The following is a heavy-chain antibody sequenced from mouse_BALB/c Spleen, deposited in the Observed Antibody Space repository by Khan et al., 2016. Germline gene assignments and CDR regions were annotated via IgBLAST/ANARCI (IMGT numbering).Heavy chain of an antibody. CDR3: ARTDRRGYFDY. CDR2: ILTGSGST. Sequence: QVQLKQSGAELMKPGASVKISCKATGYTFSSYWIEWVKQRPGHGLEWIGEILTGSGSTNYNAKFRGRATFPADTSSNTAYMQLSSLTSEDTAAHYGARTDRRGYFDYWGQGTTLTVSS. V-gene: IGHV1-9*01. CDR1: GYTFSSYW. J-gene: IGHJ2*01.